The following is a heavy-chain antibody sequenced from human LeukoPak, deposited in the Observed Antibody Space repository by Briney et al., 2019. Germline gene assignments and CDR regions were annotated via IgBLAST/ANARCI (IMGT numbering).Heavy chain of an antibody. CDR1: GFTFSSYA. Sequence: GRSLRLSCAASGFTFSSYAMSWVRQAPGKGLEWVSSISGSGGTTLYADSVKGRFTISRDNSKNTLYLQMNNLRAEDTAVYYCAKLVGRYYGSGTSYNLDYWGQGTLVTVSS. D-gene: IGHD3-10*01. J-gene: IGHJ4*02. CDR3: AKLVGRYYGSGTSYNLDY. CDR2: ISGSGGTT. V-gene: IGHV3-23*01.